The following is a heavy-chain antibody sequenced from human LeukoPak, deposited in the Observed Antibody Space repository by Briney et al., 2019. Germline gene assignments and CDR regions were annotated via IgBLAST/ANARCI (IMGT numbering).Heavy chain of an antibody. CDR1: GFTFSSYE. V-gene: IGHV3-48*03. Sequence: GGSLRLSCAASGFTFSSYEMNWVRQAPGKGLEWVSYISSSGSTIYYADSVKGRFTISRDNAKNSLYLQMNSLRAEDTAVYYCANYYGDLGSFDYWGQGTLVTVSS. D-gene: IGHD4-17*01. CDR3: ANYYGDLGSFDY. J-gene: IGHJ4*02. CDR2: ISSSGSTI.